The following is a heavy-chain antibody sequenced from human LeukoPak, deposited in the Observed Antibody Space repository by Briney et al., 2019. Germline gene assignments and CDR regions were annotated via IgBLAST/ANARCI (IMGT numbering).Heavy chain of an antibody. J-gene: IGHJ3*01. V-gene: IGHV4-59*01. Sequence: SETLSLTCTVSGGSMSSYYWSWIRQPPGKGLEWIGFIYYSGSTNYNPSLKSRVTISVDTSKNRFSLKLNTVTAADTAVYYCARDHPDAFDVWGQGTMVTVSS. CDR2: IYYSGST. CDR3: ARDHPDAFDV. CDR1: GGSMSSYY.